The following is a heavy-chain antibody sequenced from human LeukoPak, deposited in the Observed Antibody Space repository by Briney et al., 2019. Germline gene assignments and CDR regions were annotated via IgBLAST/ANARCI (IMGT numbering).Heavy chain of an antibody. CDR3: ARDGGDGYNRDDFDY. CDR2: INSDGSST. V-gene: IGHV3-74*01. J-gene: IGHJ4*02. CDR1: GFTFSSYW. D-gene: IGHD5-24*01. Sequence: LPGGSLRLSCAASGFTFSSYWMHWVRQAPGKGLVGVSRINSDGSSTRYLDSVKGRFTVSRDNARNTLYLQMNSLRVEGTAVYYCARDGGDGYNRDDFDYWGQGTLVTVSS.